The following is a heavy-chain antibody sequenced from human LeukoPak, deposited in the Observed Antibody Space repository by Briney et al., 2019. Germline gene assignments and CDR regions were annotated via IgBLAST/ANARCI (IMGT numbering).Heavy chain of an antibody. CDR2: IIPVFGIA. CDR3: ARDSSGAVTTSYSFDY. CDR1: GGTFSSYA. D-gene: IGHD4-17*01. J-gene: IGHJ4*02. Sequence: SVKVSCKASGGTFSSYAICWVRQAPGQGLEWMGRIIPVFGIANYAQKFQGRVTITADKSTSTAYMELSSLISEDTAVYYCARDSSGAVTTSYSFDYWGQGTRVIVSS. V-gene: IGHV1-69*04.